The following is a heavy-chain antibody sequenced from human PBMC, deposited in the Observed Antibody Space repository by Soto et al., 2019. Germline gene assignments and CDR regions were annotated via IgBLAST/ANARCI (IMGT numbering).Heavy chain of an antibody. D-gene: IGHD6-13*01. J-gene: IGHJ6*03. CDR3: AKGPGYSSSWYRKYPLYCYYYMDV. V-gene: IGHV3-9*01. CDR2: ISWNSGSI. Sequence: EVQLVESGGGLVQPGRSLRLSCAASGFTFDDYAMHWVRQAPGKGLEWVSGISWNSGSIGYADSVKGRFTISRDNAKNSLYLQMNSLRADDTALYYCAKGPGYSSSWYRKYPLYCYYYMDVWGKGTTVTVSS. CDR1: GFTFDDYA.